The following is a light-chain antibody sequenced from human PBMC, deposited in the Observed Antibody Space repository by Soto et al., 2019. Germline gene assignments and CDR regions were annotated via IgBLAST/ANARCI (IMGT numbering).Light chain of an antibody. CDR1: SSNIGSNT. CDR3: AAWDDSLNGPNVV. J-gene: IGLJ2*01. V-gene: IGLV1-44*01. Sequence: QAVVTQPPSASGTPGQRVTISCSGSSSNIGSNTVNLYQQLPGTAPKLLIYSNNQRPSGVPDRFSGSKSGTSASLAISGLQSEDEADYYCAAWDDSLNGPNVVFGGGTKLTVL. CDR2: SNN.